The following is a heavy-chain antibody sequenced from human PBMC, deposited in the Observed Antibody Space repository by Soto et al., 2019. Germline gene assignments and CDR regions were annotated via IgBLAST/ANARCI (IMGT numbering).Heavy chain of an antibody. CDR3: ATDQAGGYFYYYCMVV. CDR1: GFTFSHAW. J-gene: IGHJ6*02. CDR2: IRSKGDGGTT. V-gene: IGHV3-15*01. D-gene: IGHD2-15*01. Sequence: EVQLVESGGGLVKPGGSLRLSCAASGFTFSHAWMSWVRQAPGKGLEWVGRIRSKGDGGTTDYAAPVKGRFTISGDNSKNTLVLQMNSLKAEDTAVYYCATDQAGGYFYYYCMVVWGQGTTVTVSS.